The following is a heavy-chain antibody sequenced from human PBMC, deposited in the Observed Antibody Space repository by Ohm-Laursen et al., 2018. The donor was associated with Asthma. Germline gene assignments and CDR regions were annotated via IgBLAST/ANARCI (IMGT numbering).Heavy chain of an antibody. CDR1: GFTFSNAW. CDR3: TTDLASSYPPGY. Sequence: SLRLSCAASGFTFSNAWMSWVRQAPGKGLEWVGRIKSKTDGGTTDYAAPVKGRFTISRDDSKNTLYLQMDSLKTEDTAVYYCTTDLASSYPPGYWGQGTLVTVSS. CDR2: IKSKTDGGTT. D-gene: IGHD6-13*01. J-gene: IGHJ4*02. V-gene: IGHV3-15*01.